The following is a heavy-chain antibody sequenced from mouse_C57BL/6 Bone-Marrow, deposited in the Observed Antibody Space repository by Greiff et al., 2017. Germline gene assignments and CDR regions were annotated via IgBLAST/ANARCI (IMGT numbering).Heavy chain of an antibody. D-gene: IGHD2-1*01. J-gene: IGHJ2*01. CDR2: INPYNGGT. CDR3: ASIYYVLCDY. CDR1: GYTFTDYY. Sequence: VQLKESGPVLVKPGASVKMSCKASGYTFTDYYMNWVKQSHGKSLEWIGVINPYNGGTSYNQKFKGKATLTVDKSSSTAYMELNSLTSEDSAVYYCASIYYVLCDYWGQGTTLTVSS. V-gene: IGHV1-19*01.